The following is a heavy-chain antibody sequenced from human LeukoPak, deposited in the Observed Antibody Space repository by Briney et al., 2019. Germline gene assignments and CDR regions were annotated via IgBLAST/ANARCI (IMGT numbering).Heavy chain of an antibody. CDR1: GFTFSSYA. J-gene: IGHJ5*02. V-gene: IGHV3-23*01. CDR3: AKNYDFWSGYLCWFDP. CDR2: ISGSGGST. D-gene: IGHD3-3*01. Sequence: PGGSLRLSCAAPGFTFSSYAMSWVRQAPGKGLEWVSAISGSGGSTYYADSVKGRFTISRDNSKNTLYLQMNSLRAEDTAVYYCAKNYDFWSGYLCWFDPWGQGTLVTVSS.